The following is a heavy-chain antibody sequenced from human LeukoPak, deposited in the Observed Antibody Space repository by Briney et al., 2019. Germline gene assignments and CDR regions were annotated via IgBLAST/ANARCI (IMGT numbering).Heavy chain of an antibody. D-gene: IGHD6-6*01. CDR1: GGSISGYY. Sequence: PSETLSLTCAVSGGSISGYYWSWIRQSPDKGLEWIGYIYYSGSTNYNPSLQSRVTISVDTSKNQFSLKLSSVTAADTAVYYCARAGQLDAEDYWGQGTLVTVSS. CDR3: ARAGQLDAEDY. CDR2: IYYSGST. J-gene: IGHJ4*02. V-gene: IGHV4-59*01.